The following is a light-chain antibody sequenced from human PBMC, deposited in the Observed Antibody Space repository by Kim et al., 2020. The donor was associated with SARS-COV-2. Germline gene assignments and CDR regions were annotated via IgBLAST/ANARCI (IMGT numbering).Light chain of an antibody. CDR2: DVS. J-gene: IGLJ3*02. CDR1: SSDIGDYKY. CDR3: MSYTSSSTGV. Sequence: GQSTAISCPGTSSDIGDYKYVSWYQQHPGKAPKLIIYDVSKRPTGVSNRFSGSKSGNTASLTISGLQAEDEGDYYCMSYTSSSTGVFGGGTQLTVL. V-gene: IGLV2-14*03.